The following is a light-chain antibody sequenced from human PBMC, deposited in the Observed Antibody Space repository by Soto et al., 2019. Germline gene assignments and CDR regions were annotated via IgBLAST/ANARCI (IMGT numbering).Light chain of an antibody. CDR2: GAF. V-gene: IGKV3-20*01. Sequence: EIVLTQSPGTLSLSPGDRATLSCRASQSVRINSVAWYQQKPGQAPRLLIHGAFSRATGSPDRFSGRGSETDFTLTISRLEPEDFAVYYCQQYGSSVWTLGQGTKVEIK. J-gene: IGKJ1*01. CDR1: QSVRINS. CDR3: QQYGSSVWT.